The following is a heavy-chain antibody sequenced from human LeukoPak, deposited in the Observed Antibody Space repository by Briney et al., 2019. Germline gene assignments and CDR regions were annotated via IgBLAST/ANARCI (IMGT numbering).Heavy chain of an antibody. CDR1: GFTFSNYA. J-gene: IGHJ4*02. CDR2: ISGSGGST. Sequence: GGSLRLSCVVSGFTFSNYALSWVRQAPGEGLEWVSAISGSGGSTYFADSVKGRFTISRDNSKNTVYLQMNSLRAEDTAVYYCAKGGSYYDDYFDYWGQGTLVTVSS. CDR3: AKGGSYYDDYFDY. V-gene: IGHV3-23*01. D-gene: IGHD1-26*01.